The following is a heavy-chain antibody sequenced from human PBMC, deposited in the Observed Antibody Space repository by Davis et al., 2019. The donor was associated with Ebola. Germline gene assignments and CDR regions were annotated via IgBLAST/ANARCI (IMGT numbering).Heavy chain of an antibody. J-gene: IGHJ6*04. CDR2: ISGSGGST. V-gene: IGHV3-23*01. CDR3: AKHGGYYYAMDV. CDR1: GFTFSSYA. Sequence: PGGSLRLSCAASGFTFSSYAMSWVRQAPGKGLEWVSAISGSGGSTYYADSVKGRFTIFRDNSKNTLYLQMNRLRAEDTAVYYCAKHGGYYYAMDVWGKGTTVTVSS.